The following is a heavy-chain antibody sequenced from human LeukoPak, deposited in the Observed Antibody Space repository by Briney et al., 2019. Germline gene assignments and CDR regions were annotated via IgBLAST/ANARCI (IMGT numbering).Heavy chain of an antibody. Sequence: SETLSLTCAVYGGSFSGYYWSWIRQPPGKGLEWIGEINHSGSTNYNPSLKSRVTISVDTSKNQFSLKPSSVTAADTAVYYCARGLTGTYYYYYYYMDVWGKGTTVTVSS. CDR2: INHSGST. D-gene: IGHD1-7*01. CDR1: GGSFSGYY. CDR3: ARGLTGTYYYYYYYMDV. J-gene: IGHJ6*03. V-gene: IGHV4-34*01.